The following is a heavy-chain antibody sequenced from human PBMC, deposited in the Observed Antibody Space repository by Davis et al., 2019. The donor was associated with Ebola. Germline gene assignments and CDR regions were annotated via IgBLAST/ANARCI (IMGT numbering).Heavy chain of an antibody. Sequence: GESLKISCTASGFTFSYSGIHWVRQAPGKGLEWVAFIQSDGSNKYYADSVKGRFTISRDNSKNTVYLQLNILRPEDTAVDNCAKDDGPRRLADPWGQGTLVTVSS. CDR2: IQSDGSNK. J-gene: IGHJ5*02. V-gene: IGHV3-30*02. D-gene: IGHD5-24*01. CDR1: GFTFSYSG. CDR3: AKDDGPRRLADP.